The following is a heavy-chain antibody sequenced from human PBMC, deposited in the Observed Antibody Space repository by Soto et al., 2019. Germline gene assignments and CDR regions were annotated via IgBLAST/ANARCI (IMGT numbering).Heavy chain of an antibody. J-gene: IGHJ4*02. CDR1: GGTFSSYA. D-gene: IGHD1-1*01. CDR2: IIPIFGTA. V-gene: IGHV1-69*13. CDR3: ARGPLILWNTRLGPFDY. Sequence: GASVKVSCKASGGTFSSYAISWVRQAPGQGLEWMGGIIPIFGTANYAQKFQGRVTITADESTSTAYMELSSLRSEDTAVYYCARGPLILWNTRLGPFDYWGQGTLVTVSS.